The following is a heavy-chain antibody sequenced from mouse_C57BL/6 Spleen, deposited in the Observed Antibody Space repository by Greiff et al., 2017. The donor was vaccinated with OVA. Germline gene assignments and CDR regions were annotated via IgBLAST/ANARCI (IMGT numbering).Heavy chain of an antibody. V-gene: IGHV5-4*03. D-gene: IGHD1-1*01. J-gene: IGHJ1*03. CDR2: ISDGGSYT. CDR3: ARASLYYALGYFDV. Sequence: EVMLVESGGGLVKPGGSLKLSCAASGFTFSSYAMSWVRQTPEKRLEWVATISDGGSYTYYPDNVKGRFTISRDNAKNNLYLQMSHLKSEDTAMYYWARASLYYALGYFDVWGTGTTVTVSS. CDR1: GFTFSSYA.